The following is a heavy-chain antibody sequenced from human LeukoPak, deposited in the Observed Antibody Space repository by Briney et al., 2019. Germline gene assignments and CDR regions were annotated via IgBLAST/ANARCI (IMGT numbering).Heavy chain of an antibody. CDR2: ISSSGSTI. CDR1: GFTFSDYY. V-gene: IGHV3-11*01. J-gene: IGHJ4*02. D-gene: IGHD2-2*01. CDR3: ARGRPAAMGVDY. Sequence: GGSVRHSCAASGFTFSDYYMSWIRQSPGKGLEWVSYISSSGSTIYYADSVKGRFTISRDNAKNSLYLQMNSLRAEDTAVYYCARGRPAAMGVDYWGQGTLVTVS.